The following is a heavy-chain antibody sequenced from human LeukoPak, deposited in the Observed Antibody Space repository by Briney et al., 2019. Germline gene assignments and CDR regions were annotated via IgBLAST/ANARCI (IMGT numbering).Heavy chain of an antibody. CDR3: ARDPISTVTTINWFDP. CDR2: INPSGGST. J-gene: IGHJ5*02. CDR1: GYTFASYY. V-gene: IGHV1-46*01. Sequence: ASVKVSCKASGYTFASYYMHWVRQAPGQGLEWMGIINPSGGSTSYAQKFQGRVTMTRDMSTSTVYMELSSLRSEDTAVYYCARDPISTVTTINWFDPWGQGTLVTVSS. D-gene: IGHD4-17*01.